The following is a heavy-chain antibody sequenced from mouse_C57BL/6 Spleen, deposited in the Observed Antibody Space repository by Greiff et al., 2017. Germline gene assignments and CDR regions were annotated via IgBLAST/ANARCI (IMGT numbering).Heavy chain of an antibody. CDR3: ARDGNYYGSRGGFAY. Sequence: EVKLVESEGGLVQPGSSMKLSCTASGFTFSDYYMAWVRQVPEKGLEWVANINYDGSSTYYLDSLKSRFIISRDNAKNILYLQMSSLKSEDTATYYCARDGNYYGSRGGFAYWGQGTLVTVSA. V-gene: IGHV5-16*01. D-gene: IGHD1-1*01. J-gene: IGHJ3*01. CDR2: INYDGSST. CDR1: GFTFSDYY.